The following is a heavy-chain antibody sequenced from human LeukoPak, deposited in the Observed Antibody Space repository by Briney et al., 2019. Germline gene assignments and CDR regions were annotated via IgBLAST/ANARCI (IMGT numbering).Heavy chain of an antibody. Sequence: PGGSLRLSCAASGFTFSSYAMSWVRQAPAKGLEWVSAISGSGCSTYYADSVKGRFTISRDNAKNTLFLQMDSLRAEDTALYYCVRSLRSADFWGQGTLVTVSS. CDR2: ISGSGCST. V-gene: IGHV3-23*01. CDR3: VRSLRSADF. CDR1: GFTFSSYA. J-gene: IGHJ4*02.